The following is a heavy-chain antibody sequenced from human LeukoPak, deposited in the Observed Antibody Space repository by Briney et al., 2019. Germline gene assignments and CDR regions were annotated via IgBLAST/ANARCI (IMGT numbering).Heavy chain of an antibody. Sequence: GGSLRLSCEASGFTFSTYAMSWVRQPPGKGLQWVSGISGSDSGTYYTDSVKGRFTISRDNSKNSLYLQMNSLRAEDTAVYYCARDGYYDSIGSGFDPWGQGTLVTVSS. CDR1: GFTFSTYA. V-gene: IGHV3-23*01. J-gene: IGHJ5*02. D-gene: IGHD3-22*01. CDR2: ISGSDSGT. CDR3: ARDGYYDSIGSGFDP.